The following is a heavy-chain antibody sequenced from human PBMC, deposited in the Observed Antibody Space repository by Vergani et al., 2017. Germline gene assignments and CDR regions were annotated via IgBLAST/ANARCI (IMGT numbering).Heavy chain of an antibody. CDR1: GGSFSGYY. V-gene: IGHV4-34*01. J-gene: IGHJ6*02. Sequence: QVQLQQWGAGLLKPSETLSLTCAVYGGSFSGYYWSWIRQPPGKGLEWIGEINHSGSTNYNPSLKSRVTISVDTSKNQFSLKLSSVTAADTAVYYCARDTHTYDILTGWRYYGMDVWGQGTTVTVSS. CDR3: ARDTHTYDILTGWRYYGMDV. CDR2: INHSGST. D-gene: IGHD3-9*01.